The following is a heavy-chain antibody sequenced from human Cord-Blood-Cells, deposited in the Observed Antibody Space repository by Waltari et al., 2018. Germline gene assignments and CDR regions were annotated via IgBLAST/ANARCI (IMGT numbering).Heavy chain of an antibody. V-gene: IGHV2-5*01. CDR2: IYWNDDK. Sequence: QITLKESGPTLVKPTQTLTLTCTFSGFSLSTSGVGVGWIRQPPGKALEWLALIYWNDDKRYSPSLKSRLTITKDTSKNQVVLTMTNMDPVDTATCYCAHRFIVVVTDDAFDIWGQGTMVTVSS. J-gene: IGHJ3*02. D-gene: IGHD2-21*02. CDR3: AHRFIVVVTDDAFDI. CDR1: GFSLSTSGVG.